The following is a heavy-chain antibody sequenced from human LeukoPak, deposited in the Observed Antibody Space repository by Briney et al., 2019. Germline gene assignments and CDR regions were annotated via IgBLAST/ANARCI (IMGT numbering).Heavy chain of an antibody. CDR1: GFTFSSYW. CDR3: ARRGSSWYRPFDY. CDR2: IKQDGSEK. Sequence: PGGSLRLSCAASGFTFSSYWMSWVRQAPGKGLEWVANIKQDGSEKYYVDSVKGRFTISRDNAKNSLYLQMDSLRAEDTAVYYCARRGSSWYRPFDYWGQGTLVTVSS. V-gene: IGHV3-7*01. J-gene: IGHJ4*02. D-gene: IGHD6-13*01.